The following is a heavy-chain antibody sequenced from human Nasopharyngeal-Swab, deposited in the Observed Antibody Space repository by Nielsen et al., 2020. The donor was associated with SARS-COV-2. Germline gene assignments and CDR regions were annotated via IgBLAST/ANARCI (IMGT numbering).Heavy chain of an antibody. D-gene: IGHD4-17*01. Sequence: SETLSPTCTVSGGSTSSSSYSWGWIRQPPGKGLEWIGSTYYSGSTHYNPSLKSRVTISVDTSKNQFSLKLSTVTAADTAVYYCARLGIIGYGDYLSLGNYYGMDVWGQGTTVTVSS. V-gene: IGHV4-39*01. CDR3: ARLGIIGYGDYLSLGNYYGMDV. J-gene: IGHJ6*02. CDR2: TYYSGST. CDR1: GGSTSSSSYS.